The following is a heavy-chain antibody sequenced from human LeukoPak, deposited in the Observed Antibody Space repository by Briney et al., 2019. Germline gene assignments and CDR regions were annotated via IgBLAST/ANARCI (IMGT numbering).Heavy chain of an antibody. J-gene: IGHJ4*02. CDR1: GFTFSSYS. Sequence: GGSLRLSCAAFGFTFSSYSMNWVRQAPGKGLDWVSYISSSSSTIYYADSVKGRFTISRDNAKNSLYLQMNSLRAEDTAVYYCARDLSDYGVTRFDYWGQGTLVTVSS. CDR2: ISSSSSTI. V-gene: IGHV3-48*01. CDR3: ARDLSDYGVTRFDY. D-gene: IGHD4-17*01.